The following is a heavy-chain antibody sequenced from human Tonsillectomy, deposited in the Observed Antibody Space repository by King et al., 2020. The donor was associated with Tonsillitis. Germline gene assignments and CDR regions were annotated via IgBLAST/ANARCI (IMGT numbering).Heavy chain of an antibody. V-gene: IGHV3-30*02. J-gene: IGHJ4*02. Sequence: VQLVESGGGVVQPGGSLRLSCVPSGFTFRDYGMHWVRQAPGKGLEWVTFIRYDGSNKFYADSVKGRFTVSRDNSKNTLYLQMNSLTTEDTAVYYCAKGPQMLTGTTKLPFEYWGQGTLVTVSS. CDR3: AKGPQMLTGTTKLPFEY. CDR1: GFTFRDYG. D-gene: IGHD3-10*01. CDR2: IRYDGSNK.